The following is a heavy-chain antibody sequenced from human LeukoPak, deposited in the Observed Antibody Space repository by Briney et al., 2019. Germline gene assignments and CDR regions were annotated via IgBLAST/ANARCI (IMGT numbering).Heavy chain of an antibody. V-gene: IGHV3-66*01. CDR1: GFTVSNNY. Sequence: GGSLRLSCAASGFTVSNNYMSWVRQAPGEGLEWVSVIYSGGSTYYADSVKGRFTISRDNSKNTLYLQMNSLRAEDTAVYYCARDYYGSGSYPDYWGQGTLVTVSS. J-gene: IGHJ4*02. D-gene: IGHD3-10*01. CDR2: IYSGGST. CDR3: ARDYYGSGSYPDY.